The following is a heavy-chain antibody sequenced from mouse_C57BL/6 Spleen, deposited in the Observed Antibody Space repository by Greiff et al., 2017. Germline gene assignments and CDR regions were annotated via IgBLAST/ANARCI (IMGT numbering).Heavy chain of an antibody. CDR1: GYTFTSYW. J-gene: IGHJ3*01. CDR3: ARKLGRGTWFAD. Sequence: VQLQQPGAELVKPGASVKLSCKASGYTFTSYWMQWVKQRPGQGLEWIGEIDPSDSYTNYNQKFKGKATLTVDTSSSTAYMQLSSLTSEDSAVYYCARKLGRGTWFADWGQGTLVTVAA. CDR2: IDPSDSYT. V-gene: IGHV1-50*01. D-gene: IGHD4-1*01.